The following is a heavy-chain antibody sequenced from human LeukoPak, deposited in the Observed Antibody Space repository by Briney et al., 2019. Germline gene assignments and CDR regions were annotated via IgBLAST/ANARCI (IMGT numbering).Heavy chain of an antibody. D-gene: IGHD6-13*01. CDR1: GFTFDDYA. Sequence: PGGSLRLSCAASGFTFDDYAMPWVRQAPGKGLEWVSGISWNSGSIGYADSVKGRFTISRDNAKNSLYLQMNSLRAEDTALYYCAKDISSSWRYDAFDIWDQGTMVTVSS. J-gene: IGHJ3*02. CDR2: ISWNSGSI. V-gene: IGHV3-9*01. CDR3: AKDISSSWRYDAFDI.